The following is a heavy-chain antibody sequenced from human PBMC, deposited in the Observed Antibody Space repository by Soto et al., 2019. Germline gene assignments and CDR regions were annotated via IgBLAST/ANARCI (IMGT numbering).Heavy chain of an antibody. D-gene: IGHD3-22*01. CDR3: WGYDNSGSGRENPIDY. CDR2: IKQDGSGE. Sequence: GGSLRLSCAASRYTFIPYWMSWVRQAPGKGLEWVANIKQDGSGEYYVDSVKGRFTISRDNAKNSLYLQMNSLRAEDTAVYYCWGYDNSGSGRENPIDYWGQGTLVTVSS. CDR1: RYTFIPYW. V-gene: IGHV3-7*01. J-gene: IGHJ4*02.